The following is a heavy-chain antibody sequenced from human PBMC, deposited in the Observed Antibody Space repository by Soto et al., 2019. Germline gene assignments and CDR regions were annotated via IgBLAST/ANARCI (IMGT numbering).Heavy chain of an antibody. CDR1: GGSISSSSYY. J-gene: IGHJ4*02. CDR2: IYYSGGT. D-gene: IGHD1-26*01. Sequence: SETLSLTCTVSGGSISSSSYYWGWIRQPPGKGLEWIGSIYYSGGTYYNTSLKSRVTISVDTSKKKFTLKLSSVTAADTAVYYCARPSGSYLYYFDYWGQGTLVTVSS. CDR3: ARPSGSYLYYFDY. V-gene: IGHV4-39*01.